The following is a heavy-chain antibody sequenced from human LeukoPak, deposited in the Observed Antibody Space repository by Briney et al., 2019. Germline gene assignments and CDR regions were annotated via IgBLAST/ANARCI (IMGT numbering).Heavy chain of an antibody. D-gene: IGHD2-2*02. V-gene: IGHV4-31*03. CDR3: ARGGFVVVPAAIRGWFDP. J-gene: IGHJ5*02. CDR1: NGSISSGGYY. CDR2: IYYSGST. Sequence: SQTLSLTCTVSNGSISSGGYYWGWIRQHPGKGLEWIGYIYYSGSTYYNPSLKSRVIISVDMSKDQFALKLSSVTAADTAVYYCARGGFVVVPAAIRGWFDPWGQGTLVTVSS.